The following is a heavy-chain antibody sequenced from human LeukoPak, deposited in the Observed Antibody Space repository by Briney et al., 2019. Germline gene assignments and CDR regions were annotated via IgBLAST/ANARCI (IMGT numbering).Heavy chain of an antibody. D-gene: IGHD2-15*01. CDR2: LHYSGST. V-gene: IGHV4-59*01. Sequence: SETLSLTCTVSGGSINNYYWSWIRQPPGKGLDWIGYLHYSGSTSYNPSLKSRVAISVDTSKNQFSLKLSSVTAADTAVYYCARYEAGGSALDSWGQGTLVTVSS. CDR1: GGSINNYY. CDR3: ARYEAGGSALDS. J-gene: IGHJ4*02.